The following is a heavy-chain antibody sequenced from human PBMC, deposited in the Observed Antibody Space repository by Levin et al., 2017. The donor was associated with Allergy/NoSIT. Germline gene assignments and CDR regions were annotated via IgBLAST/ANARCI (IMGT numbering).Heavy chain of an antibody. CDR2: ISSSSSYL. CDR1: GLTFSSYS. D-gene: IGHD4/OR15-4a*01. Sequence: KPGGSLRLSCAASGLTFSSYSMTWVRQAPGKGLEWVSSISSSSSYLHYADSVKGRFTISRDNAKNSLYLQMNSLRAEDTAVYYCATNKVLYPMTHYKYWGQGTLVTVSS. V-gene: IGHV3-21*01. CDR3: ATNKVLYPMTHYKY. J-gene: IGHJ4*02.